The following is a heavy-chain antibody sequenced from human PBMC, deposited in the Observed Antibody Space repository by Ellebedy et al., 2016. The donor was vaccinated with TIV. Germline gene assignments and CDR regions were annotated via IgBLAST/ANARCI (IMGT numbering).Heavy chain of an antibody. CDR2: IYNNVNT. J-gene: IGHJ4*02. CDR3: ARVQIWGDYYFDY. D-gene: IGHD2-21*02. V-gene: IGHV4-59*01. Sequence: MPSETLSLTCTVSEGSISHYYWSWIRQPPGKGLEWIGYIYNNVNTNYNPSLKSRVTISVDTSKNQFSLKLSSVTAADTAVYYCARVQIWGDYYFDYWGQGTLVTVSS. CDR1: EGSISHYY.